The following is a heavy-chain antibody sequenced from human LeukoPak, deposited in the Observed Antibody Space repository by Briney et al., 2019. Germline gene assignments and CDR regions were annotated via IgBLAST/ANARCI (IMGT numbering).Heavy chain of an antibody. CDR2: IKQDGSEE. D-gene: IGHD6-19*01. CDR1: GFTFSSYW. J-gene: IGHJ4*02. V-gene: IGHV3-7*01. CDR3: AREGSREQWLVRRGGAFDY. Sequence: GGSLRLSCAASGFTFSSYWMSWVRQAPGKGLEWVANIKQDGSEEYYVDSVKGRFTISRDNAKNSLYLQMNSLRAEDTAVYYCAREGSREQWLVRRGGAFDYWGQGTLVTVSS.